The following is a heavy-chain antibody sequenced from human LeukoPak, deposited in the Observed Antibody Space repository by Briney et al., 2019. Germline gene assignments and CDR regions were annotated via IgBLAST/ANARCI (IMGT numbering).Heavy chain of an antibody. CDR1: GYTFTSYG. J-gene: IGHJ6*03. Sequence: GASVKVSCKASGYTFTSYGISWVRQAPGQGLEWMGWTSAYNGNTNYAQKLQGRVTMTTDTSTSTAYMELRSLRSDDTAVYYCARAGGSCYSCYYYYYMDVWGKGTTVTVSS. CDR2: TSAYNGNT. V-gene: IGHV1-18*01. D-gene: IGHD2-15*01. CDR3: ARAGGSCYSCYYYYYMDV.